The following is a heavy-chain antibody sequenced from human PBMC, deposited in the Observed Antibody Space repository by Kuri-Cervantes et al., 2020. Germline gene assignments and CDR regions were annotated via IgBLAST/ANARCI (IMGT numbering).Heavy chain of an antibody. CDR1: GGTFSSYA. J-gene: IGHJ4*02. Sequence: ASVKVSCKASGGTFSSYAISWVRQAPGQGLEWMGWINPNSGGTKYAQKFQGWVTMTRGTSISTAYMELKRLRSDDTAVYYCARGEYTYDFDYWGQGTLVTVSS. CDR3: ARGEYTYDFDY. CDR2: INPNSGGT. V-gene: IGHV1-2*04. D-gene: IGHD5-18*01.